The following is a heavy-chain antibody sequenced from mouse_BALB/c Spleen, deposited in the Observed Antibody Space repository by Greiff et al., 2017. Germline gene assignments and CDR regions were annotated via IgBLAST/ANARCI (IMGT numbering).Heavy chain of an antibody. D-gene: IGHD2-4*01. V-gene: IGHV1-4*01. CDR1: GYTFTSYT. CDR2: INPSSGYT. Sequence: VKLVESGAELARPGASVKMSCKASGYTFTSYTMHWVKQRPGQGLEWIGYINPSSGYTNYNQKFKDKATLTADKSSSTAYMQLSSLTSEDSAVYYCARYDYDRAWFAYWGQGTLVTVSA. J-gene: IGHJ3*01. CDR3: ARYDYDRAWFAY.